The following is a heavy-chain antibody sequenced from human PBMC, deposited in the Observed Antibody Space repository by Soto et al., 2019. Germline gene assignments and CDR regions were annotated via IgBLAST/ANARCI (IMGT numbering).Heavy chain of an antibody. D-gene: IGHD1-26*01. Sequence: SETLSLTCTVSGGSISSGDYYWSWIRQPPGKGLEWIGYIYYSGSTYYNPSLKSRVTISVDTSKNQFSLKLSSVTAADTAVCYCARAQGGDFDYWGQGTLVTVSS. CDR2: IYYSGST. J-gene: IGHJ4*02. CDR3: ARAQGGDFDY. V-gene: IGHV4-30-4*01. CDR1: GGSISSGDYY.